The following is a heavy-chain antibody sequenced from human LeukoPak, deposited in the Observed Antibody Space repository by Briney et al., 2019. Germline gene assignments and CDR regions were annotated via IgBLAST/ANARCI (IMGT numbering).Heavy chain of an antibody. V-gene: IGHV4-34*01. CDR3: ASRRALNYFDY. Sequence: SETLSLTCAVYGGSFSGYYWSWIRQPPGKGLEWIGEINHSGSTNYNPSLKSRVTISVDTSKNQFSLKLSSVTAADTAVYYCASRRALNYFDYWGQGTLVTVSS. J-gene: IGHJ4*02. CDR1: GGSFSGYY. CDR2: INHSGST.